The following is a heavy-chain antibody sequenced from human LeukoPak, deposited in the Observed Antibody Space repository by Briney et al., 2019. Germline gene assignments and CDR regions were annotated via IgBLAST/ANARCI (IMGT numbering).Heavy chain of an antibody. D-gene: IGHD3-22*01. V-gene: IGHV4-59*01. CDR3: ARSSGSFYYYYYGMDV. Sequence: TSETLSLTCTVSGGSISSYYWSWIRQPPGKGLEWIGYIYYSGSTNYNPSLKSRVTISVDTSKNQFSLKPSSVTAADTAVYYCARSSGSFYYYYYGMDVWGQGTTVTVSS. J-gene: IGHJ6*02. CDR2: IYYSGST. CDR1: GGSISSYY.